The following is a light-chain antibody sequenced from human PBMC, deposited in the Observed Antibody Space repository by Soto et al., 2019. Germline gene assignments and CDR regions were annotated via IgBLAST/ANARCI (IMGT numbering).Light chain of an antibody. CDR3: QQYNNWPIT. CDR1: QNVLSN. V-gene: IGKV3-15*01. J-gene: IGKJ5*01. Sequence: EIFMTQSPATLSVSRWEIATLSCRASQNVLSNLAWYQQKPGQAPRLLIYGASTRATGLPARFSGSGSGTQFTLTISSLQSEDFAVYYCQQYNNWPITFGQGTRLEIK. CDR2: GAS.